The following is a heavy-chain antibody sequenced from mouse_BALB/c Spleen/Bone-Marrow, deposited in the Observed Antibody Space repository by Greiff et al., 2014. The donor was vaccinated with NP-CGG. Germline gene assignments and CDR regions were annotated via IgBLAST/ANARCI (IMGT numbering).Heavy chain of an antibody. D-gene: IGHD4-1*02. V-gene: IGHV5-6*01. CDR2: INNGGTYT. CDR3: ALNWDSAY. Sequence: DVQLVESGGDLVKPGGSLKLSCAASGFTFSSYGMSWVRQTPDKRLEWVATINNGGTYTYYPDSVKGRFTISRDNAKNTLYLQMSGLKSEDTAMYYCALNWDSAYWGQGTLVTVSA. CDR1: GFTFSSYG. J-gene: IGHJ3*01.